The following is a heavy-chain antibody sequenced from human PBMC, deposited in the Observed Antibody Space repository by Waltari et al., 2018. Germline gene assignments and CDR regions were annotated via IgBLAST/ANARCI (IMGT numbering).Heavy chain of an antibody. CDR3: ARDRRGDFWSGYGNWFDP. CDR2: INHSGST. V-gene: IGHV4-34*01. J-gene: IGHJ5*02. D-gene: IGHD3-3*01. CDR1: GGSFSGYY. Sequence: QVQLQQWGAGLLKPSETLSLTCAVYGGSFSGYYWSWIRQPPGKGLEWIGEINHSGSTNYNPSLKSRVTISVDTSKNQFSLKLSSVTAADTAAYYCARDRRGDFWSGYGNWFDPWGQGTLVTVSS.